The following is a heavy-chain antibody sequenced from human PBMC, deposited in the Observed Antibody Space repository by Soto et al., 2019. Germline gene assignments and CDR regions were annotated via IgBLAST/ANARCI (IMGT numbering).Heavy chain of an antibody. CDR3: ARDSERSCSSICCYSHY. J-gene: IGHJ4*02. CDR2: ISAYNGNT. CDR1: GYTFTRYG. V-gene: IGHV1-18*01. Sequence: AAVKVSCKDSGYTFTRYGISWVRQAPGQGLEWMGWISAYNGNTNYAQKLQGRVTMTTDTSTSTAYVELRSLRPDDTAVYYCARDSERSCSSICCYSHYWGQGTLVTVSS. D-gene: IGHD2-2*01.